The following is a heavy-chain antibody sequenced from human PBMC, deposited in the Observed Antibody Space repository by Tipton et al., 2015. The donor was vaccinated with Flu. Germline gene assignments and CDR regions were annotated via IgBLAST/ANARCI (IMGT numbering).Heavy chain of an antibody. Sequence: TLSLTCTVSGGSISSYYWSWIRQPAGKGLEWIGRIYTSGSTNYNPSLKSRVTMSVDTSKNQFSLKLSSVTAADTAVYYCARDPSRYYYDSSGMDVWGQGTTVTVSS. CDR3: ARDPSRYYYDSSGMDV. J-gene: IGHJ6*02. CDR1: GGSISSYY. CDR2: IYTSGST. D-gene: IGHD3-22*01. V-gene: IGHV4-4*07.